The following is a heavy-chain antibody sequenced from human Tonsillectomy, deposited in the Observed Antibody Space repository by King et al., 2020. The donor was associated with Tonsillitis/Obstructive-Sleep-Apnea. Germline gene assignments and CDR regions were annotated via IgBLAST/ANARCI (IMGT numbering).Heavy chain of an antibody. CDR2: IWYDGSNK. V-gene: IGHV3-33*01. D-gene: IGHD3-10*01. Sequence: VQLVESGGGVVQPGRSLRLSCAASGFTFSSYGMHWVRQAPGKGLEWVAVIWYDGSNKYYADSVKGRFTISRDNSKNTLYLQMNSLRAEDTAVYYWARGGDYYGSGSYNFDFDYWGQGTLVTVSS. CDR1: GFTFSSYG. CDR3: ARGGDYYGSGSYNFDFDY. J-gene: IGHJ4*02.